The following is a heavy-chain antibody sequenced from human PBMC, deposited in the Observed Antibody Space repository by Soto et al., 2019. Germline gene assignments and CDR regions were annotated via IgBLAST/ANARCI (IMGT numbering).Heavy chain of an antibody. CDR2: TYYRSKWYN. V-gene: IGHV6-1*01. Sequence: QSQTLSLTCAISGDSVSSNSAAWTWIRQSPSRGLEWLGRTYYRSKWYNDYAVSVKSRITINPDTSKNQFSLQLNSVTPEDTAVYYCARDPQWLGGAIDYWGQGTLVTVSS. CDR3: ARDPQWLGGAIDY. J-gene: IGHJ4*02. CDR1: GDSVSSNSAA. D-gene: IGHD6-19*01.